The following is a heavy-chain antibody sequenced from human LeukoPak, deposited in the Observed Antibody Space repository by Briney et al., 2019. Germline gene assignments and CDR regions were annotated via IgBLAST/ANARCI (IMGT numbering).Heavy chain of an antibody. D-gene: IGHD3-9*01. Sequence: GSSVKVSCKASGGTFSSYAISWVRQAPGQGLEWMGGIIPIFGTANYAQKFQGRVAITADESTSTAYMELSSLRSEDTAVYYCARGGDYDILTGYHMGYYYMDVWGKGTTVTVSS. CDR2: IIPIFGTA. CDR3: ARGGDYDILTGYHMGYYYMDV. CDR1: GGTFSSYA. V-gene: IGHV1-69*01. J-gene: IGHJ6*03.